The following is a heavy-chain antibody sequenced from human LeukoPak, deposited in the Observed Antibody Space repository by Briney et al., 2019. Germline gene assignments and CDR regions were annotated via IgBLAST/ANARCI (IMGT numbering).Heavy chain of an antibody. D-gene: IGHD5-18*01. CDR1: GGSFSGYY. V-gene: IGHV4-34*01. CDR2: INHSGST. CDR3: AGVGSYGRKHFDY. J-gene: IGHJ4*02. Sequence: SETLSLTCAVYGGSFSGYYWSWIRQPPGKGPEWIGEINHSGSTNYNPSLKSRVTISVDTSKNQFSLKLSSVTAADTAVYYCAGVGSYGRKHFDYWGQGTLVTVSS.